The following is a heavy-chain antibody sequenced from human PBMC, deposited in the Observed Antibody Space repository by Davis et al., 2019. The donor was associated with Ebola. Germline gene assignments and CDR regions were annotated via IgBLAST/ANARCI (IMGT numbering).Heavy chain of an antibody. CDR2: ISGSGGST. CDR1: GFTFSSYA. CDR3: AKVRSYDAFDI. V-gene: IGHV3-23*01. J-gene: IGHJ3*02. Sequence: GESLKTSCAASGFTFSSYAMSWVRQAPGKGLEWVSAISGSGGSTYYADSVKGRFTISRDNSKNTLYLQMNSLRAEETAVYYCAKVRSYDAFDIWGQGTMVTVSS.